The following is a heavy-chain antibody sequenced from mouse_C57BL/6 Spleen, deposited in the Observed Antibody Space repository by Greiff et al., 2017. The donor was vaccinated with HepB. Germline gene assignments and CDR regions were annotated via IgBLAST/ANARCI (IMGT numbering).Heavy chain of an antibody. J-gene: IGHJ2*01. CDR3: ARYDYDDY. CDR1: GYSITSGYY. Sequence: EVQLQESGPGLVKPSQSLSLTCSVTGYSITSGYYWNWIRQFPGNKLEWMGYISYDGSNNYNPSLKNRISITRDTSKNQFFLKLNSVTTEDTATYYCARYDYDDYWGQDTTLTVSS. D-gene: IGHD2-4*01. CDR2: ISYDGSN. V-gene: IGHV3-6*01.